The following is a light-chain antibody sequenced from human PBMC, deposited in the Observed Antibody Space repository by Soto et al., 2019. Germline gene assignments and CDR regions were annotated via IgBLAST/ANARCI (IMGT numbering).Light chain of an antibody. V-gene: IGKV2-30*01. CDR2: KVF. Sequence: DVVMTQSPRSLPVTLGQSASISCTFSQSLVYADGNTYLNWLQQRPGQSPRRLIYKVFNRDSGVPDRFSGSASGSEFTLTISRVEAEDIGFYYCMQTAHWPYTFGRGTKLEIK. J-gene: IGKJ2*01. CDR3: MQTAHWPYT. CDR1: QSLVYADGNTY.